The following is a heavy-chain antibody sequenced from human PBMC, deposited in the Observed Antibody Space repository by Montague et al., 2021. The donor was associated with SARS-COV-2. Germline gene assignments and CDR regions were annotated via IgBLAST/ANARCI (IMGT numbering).Heavy chain of an antibody. Sequence: SETLSLTCTVSGGSISSYYWSWIRQPAGKGLEWIGRIYTSGSTNYNPSLKSRVTMSVDTSQNQFSVKLRSVTAADTAVYYCARNMITFGGGIIAMDVWGQGTTVTVSS. CDR2: IYTSGST. CDR3: ARNMITFGGGIIAMDV. J-gene: IGHJ6*02. V-gene: IGHV4-4*07. CDR1: GGSISSYY. D-gene: IGHD3-16*01.